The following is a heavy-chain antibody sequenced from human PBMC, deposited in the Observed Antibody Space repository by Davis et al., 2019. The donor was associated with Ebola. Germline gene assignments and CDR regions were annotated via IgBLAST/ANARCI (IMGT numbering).Heavy chain of an antibody. CDR3: AQQLGDYGGNALRY. CDR1: GFIFSNYW. V-gene: IGHV3-7*01. D-gene: IGHD4-23*01. Sequence: GESLKISCTASGFIFSNYWMSWVRQAPGKGPEWVAIIKQDGSEKDYVDSVKGRFTISRDDAKKSLYLQMDSLRAEDTAVYYCAQQLGDYGGNALRYWGQGTLVTVSS. CDR2: IKQDGSEK. J-gene: IGHJ4*02.